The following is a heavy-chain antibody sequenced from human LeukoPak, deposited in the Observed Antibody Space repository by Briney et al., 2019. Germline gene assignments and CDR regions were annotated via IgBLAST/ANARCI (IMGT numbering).Heavy chain of an antibody. Sequence: GASVKVSCKVSGYTLTELSMHWVRQAPGKGLEWMGGFDPEDGETIYAQKFQGRVTMTEHTSTDTAYMELSSLRSEDTAVYYCATARRIVGATIFDYWGQGTLVTVSS. CDR3: ATARRIVGATIFDY. J-gene: IGHJ4*02. V-gene: IGHV1-24*01. D-gene: IGHD1-26*01. CDR2: FDPEDGET. CDR1: GYTLTELS.